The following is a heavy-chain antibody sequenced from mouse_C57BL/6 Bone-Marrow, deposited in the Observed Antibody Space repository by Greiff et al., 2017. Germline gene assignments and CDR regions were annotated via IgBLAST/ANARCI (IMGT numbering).Heavy chain of an antibody. CDR2: IHPNSGST. V-gene: IGHV1-64*01. J-gene: IGHJ3*01. Sequence: VQLQQPGAELVKPGASVKLSCKASGYTFTSYWMNWVKQRPGQGLEWIGMIHPNSGSTNYNEKFKSKATLTVDKSSSTAYMQLSSLTSEDSAVXYCAIYYGSSYVWFAYWGQGTLVTVSA. D-gene: IGHD1-1*01. CDR1: GYTFTSYW. CDR3: AIYYGSSYVWFAY.